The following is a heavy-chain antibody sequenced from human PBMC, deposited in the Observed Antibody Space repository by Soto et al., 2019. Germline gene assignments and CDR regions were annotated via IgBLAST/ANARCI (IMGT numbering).Heavy chain of an antibody. V-gene: IGHV3-23*01. CDR2: ISGSGGTT. J-gene: IGHJ4*02. CDR1: GFTFRSYD. D-gene: IGHD5-12*01. CDR3: ARDHHRYSGYDYVDY. Sequence: GGSLRLSCAASGFTFRSYDMSWVRQAPGKGLEWVSTISGSGGTTYYADSVKGRFTILRDNSKSTLYLQMNSLRAEDTAVYYCARDHHRYSGYDYVDYWGQGTLVTVSS.